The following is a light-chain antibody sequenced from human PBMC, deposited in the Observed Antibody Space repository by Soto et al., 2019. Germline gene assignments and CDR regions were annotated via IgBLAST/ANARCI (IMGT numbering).Light chain of an antibody. Sequence: EIVLTQSACTLSLSAGERATLSSRASQSFNSIYLAWYQKKPGQAPRLLIYGASSRATGIPDRFSGSGSGTDFTLTISRLEPEDFAVYYCHQYDSWTFGQGTKVDIK. J-gene: IGKJ1*01. CDR2: GAS. CDR3: HQYDSWT. V-gene: IGKV3-20*01. CDR1: QSFNSIY.